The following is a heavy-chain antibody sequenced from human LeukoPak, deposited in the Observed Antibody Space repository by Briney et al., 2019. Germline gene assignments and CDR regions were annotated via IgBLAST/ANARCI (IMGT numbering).Heavy chain of an antibody. CDR3: ARAGYGDYYFDY. Sequence: ASVKVSCKASGYTFTSYAMHWVRQAPGQRLEWMGWINAGNGNTKYSQKLQGRVTMTTDTSTSTAYMELRSLRSDDTAVYYCARAGYGDYYFDYWGQGTLVTVSS. V-gene: IGHV1-3*01. D-gene: IGHD4-17*01. CDR1: GYTFTSYA. J-gene: IGHJ4*02. CDR2: INAGNGNT.